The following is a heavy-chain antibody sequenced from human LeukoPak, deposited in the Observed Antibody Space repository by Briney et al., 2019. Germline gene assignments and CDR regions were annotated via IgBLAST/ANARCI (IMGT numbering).Heavy chain of an antibody. Sequence: PGGSLRLSCAASGFTFSTYWMSWVRQAPGKGLEWVANIKQDGSEKYYVDSVKGRFTISRDNAKHSLYLQMGSLRAEDMAVYYCARDGCSGGSCYSYYYYMDVWGKGTTVTVSS. V-gene: IGHV3-7*01. CDR2: IKQDGSEK. CDR3: ARDGCSGGSCYSYYYYMDV. D-gene: IGHD2-15*01. CDR1: GFTFSTYW. J-gene: IGHJ6*03.